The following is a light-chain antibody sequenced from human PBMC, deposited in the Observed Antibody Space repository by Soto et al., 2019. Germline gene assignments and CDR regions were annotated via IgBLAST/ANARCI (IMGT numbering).Light chain of an antibody. J-gene: IGKJ3*01. V-gene: IGKV1-5*01. Sequence: DIQMTHSPSTLSASVLYIVTITFRASQSISSWLAWYQQKPGKAPKLLIYDASSLESGVPSRFSGSGSGTNFTLTITSLQPEDVAAYYCQHYNTAPFTFGPGTKVDIK. CDR1: QSISSW. CDR3: QHYNTAPFT. CDR2: DAS.